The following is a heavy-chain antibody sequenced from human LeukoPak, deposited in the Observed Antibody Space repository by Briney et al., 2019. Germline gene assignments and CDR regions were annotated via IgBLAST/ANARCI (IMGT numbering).Heavy chain of an antibody. CDR3: ARVVVVAATLPWRGPFDY. D-gene: IGHD2-15*01. J-gene: IGHJ4*02. Sequence: SGTLSLTCAASGVSISSSSWWRGVRQPPGQGLEWIGEIDHSGSTNYNPSLKSRVTISVDNSKNQFSLKLSSVTAADTAVYYRARVVVVAATLPWRGPFDYWGQGTLVTVSS. CDR1: GVSISSSSW. CDR2: IDHSGST. V-gene: IGHV4-4*02.